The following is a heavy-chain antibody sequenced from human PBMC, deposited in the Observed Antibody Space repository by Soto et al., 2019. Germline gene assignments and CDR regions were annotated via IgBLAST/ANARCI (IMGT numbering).Heavy chain of an antibody. V-gene: IGHV3-9*01. D-gene: IGHD2-2*01. J-gene: IGHJ5*02. Sequence: GGSLRLSCAASGFTFDDYAMHWVRQVPGKGLEWVSGISWNSGTIGYADSVKGRFTISRDNAKNSLYLQMNSLRAEDTALYYCAKTGVGAPAAIGVSGLNWFDPWGQGTLVTVSS. CDR1: GFTFDDYA. CDR3: AKTGVGAPAAIGVSGLNWFDP. CDR2: ISWNSGTI.